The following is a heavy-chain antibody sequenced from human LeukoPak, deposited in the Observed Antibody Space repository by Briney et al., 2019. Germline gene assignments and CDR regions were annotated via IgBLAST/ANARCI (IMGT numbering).Heavy chain of an antibody. CDR1: GGTFSSYA. D-gene: IGHD3-3*01. CDR3: ARGRITIFGVVTNAHYYYMDV. CDR2: IIPIFGTA. Sequence: SVKVSCKASGGTFSSYAISWVRQAPGQGLEWMGGIIPIFGTANYAQRFQGRVTITADESTSTAYMELSSLRSEDTAVYYCARGRITIFGVVTNAHYYYMDVWGKGTTVTVSS. V-gene: IGHV1-69*01. J-gene: IGHJ6*03.